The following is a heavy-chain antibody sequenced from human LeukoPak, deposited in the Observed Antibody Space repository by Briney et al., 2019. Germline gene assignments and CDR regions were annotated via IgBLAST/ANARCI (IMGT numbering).Heavy chain of an antibody. CDR3: VRRRDGNNKGFDY. CDR2: INIDESVT. CDR1: EFAFRSYW. J-gene: IGHJ4*02. Sequence: GGSLRLSCAASEFAFRSYWMHWVRQAPGKGLVWVSRINIDESVTTYADSVKGRFIISRDNAKNTVYLQMNSLRAEDTAVYFCVRRRDGNNKGFDYWGRGSLVTVSS. D-gene: IGHD5-24*01. V-gene: IGHV3-74*01.